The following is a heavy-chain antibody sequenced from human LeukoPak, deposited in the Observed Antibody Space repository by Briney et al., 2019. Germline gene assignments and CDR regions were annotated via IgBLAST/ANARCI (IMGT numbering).Heavy chain of an antibody. V-gene: IGHV1-18*01. Sequence: GASVKVSCKASGYTFTSYGISWVRQAPGQGLEWMGWISAYNGNTNYAQKLQGRVTITADESTSTAYMELSSLRSEDTAVYYCARTLDSGWYESWGQGTLVTVSS. J-gene: IGHJ4*02. CDR2: ISAYNGNT. CDR3: ARTLDSGWYES. D-gene: IGHD6-19*01. CDR1: GYTFTSYG.